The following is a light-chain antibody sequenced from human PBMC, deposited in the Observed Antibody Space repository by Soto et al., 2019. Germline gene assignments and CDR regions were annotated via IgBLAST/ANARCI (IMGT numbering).Light chain of an antibody. J-gene: IGKJ5*01. Sequence: DIQMTQSPSSLSASVGDRVTITCRASQSISSYLNWYQQKPGKAPKLLIYAASSLQSGVPSRFSGSGSGTDFTLTISSLQPEDFATYYCQQSYSIPSITFGQGTRLEIK. CDR2: AAS. CDR3: QQSYSIPSIT. CDR1: QSISSY. V-gene: IGKV1-39*01.